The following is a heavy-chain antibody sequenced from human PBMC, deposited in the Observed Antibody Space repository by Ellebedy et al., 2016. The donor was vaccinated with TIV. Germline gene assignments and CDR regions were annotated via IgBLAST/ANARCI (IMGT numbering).Heavy chain of an antibody. CDR1: GGSFNNYY. CDR3: ARGPDDYVWGSYRGTLDY. J-gene: IGHJ4*02. Sequence: MPSETLSLTCTLSGGSFNNYYWTWIRQPPGKGLEWIGEINHSGSTNYNPSLKSRVTISVDTSNNQFSLKLSSVTAADTAVYYWARGPDDYVWGSYRGTLDYWGQGTLVTVSS. V-gene: IGHV4-34*01. D-gene: IGHD3-16*02. CDR2: INHSGST.